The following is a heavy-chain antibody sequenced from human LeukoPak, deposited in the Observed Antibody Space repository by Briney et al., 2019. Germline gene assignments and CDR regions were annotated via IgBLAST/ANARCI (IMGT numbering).Heavy chain of an antibody. D-gene: IGHD3-9*01. CDR2: IFSNDEK. Sequence: ESGPVLVKPTETLTLTCTVSGFSLSNARMGVSWIRQPPGKALEWLAHIFSNDEKSYSTSLKSRLIISKDTSKSQVVLTMTNMDPVDTATYYCARTDYDILTGYTYYFDYWGQGTLVTVSS. CDR1: GFSLSNARMG. V-gene: IGHV2-26*01. CDR3: ARTDYDILTGYTYYFDY. J-gene: IGHJ4*02.